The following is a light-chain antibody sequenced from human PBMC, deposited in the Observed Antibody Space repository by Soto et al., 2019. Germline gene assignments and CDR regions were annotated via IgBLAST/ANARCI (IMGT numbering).Light chain of an antibody. J-gene: IGKJ5*01. CDR1: QDISNY. V-gene: IGKV1-33*01. CDR3: LQHNNFPIT. Sequence: DIQMTQSPSSLSASVGDRVTITCQASQDISNYLNWYQQKPGKAPKLLIYDASNLETGVPSRFSGSGSGTDFTFTISSLQPEDIATYYCLQHNNFPITFGQGTRLEIK. CDR2: DAS.